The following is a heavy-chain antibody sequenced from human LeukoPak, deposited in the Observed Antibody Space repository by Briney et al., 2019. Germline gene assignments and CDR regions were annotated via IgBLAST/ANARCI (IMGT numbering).Heavy chain of an antibody. J-gene: IGHJ4*02. V-gene: IGHV3-23*01. CDR1: GFTFSSYS. CDR3: AKARKKNVLRFLEWLCDY. D-gene: IGHD3-3*01. Sequence: PGGSLRLSCAASGFTFSSYSMNWVRQAPGKGLEWVSAISGSGGSTYYADSVKGRFTISRDNSKNTLYLQMNSLRAEDTAVYYCAKARKKNVLRFLEWLCDYWGQGTLVTVSS. CDR2: ISGSGGST.